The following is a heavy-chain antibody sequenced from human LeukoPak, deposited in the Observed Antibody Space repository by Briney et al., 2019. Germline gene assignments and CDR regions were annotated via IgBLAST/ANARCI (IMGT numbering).Heavy chain of an antibody. Sequence: SGPALVKPTQTLTLTCTVSGFSLSTSRMRVSWIRQPPGKALEWLARIDWDDDKIYSTSLKTRLTISKDTSKNQVVLTLTNMDSVDTATYYCARTTPTGYVDYWGQGTLVTVSS. CDR3: ARTTPTGYVDY. J-gene: IGHJ4*02. CDR1: GFSLSTSRMR. CDR2: IDWDDDK. V-gene: IGHV2-70*04. D-gene: IGHD1-14*01.